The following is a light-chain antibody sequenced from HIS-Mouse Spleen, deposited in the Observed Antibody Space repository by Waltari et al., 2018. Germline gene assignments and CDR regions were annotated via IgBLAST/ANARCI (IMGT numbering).Light chain of an antibody. CDR1: SSDVGGYNY. Sequence: QSALTQPRSVSGSPGQSVTISCTGTSSDVGGYNYVSWYQQHPGKAPKLMIYDGSKRPSWVPDRFSGSRSGNTAALTISGLQAEDEADYYCCSYAGSWVFGGGTKLTVL. CDR2: DGS. J-gene: IGLJ3*02. CDR3: CSYAGSWV. V-gene: IGLV2-11*01.